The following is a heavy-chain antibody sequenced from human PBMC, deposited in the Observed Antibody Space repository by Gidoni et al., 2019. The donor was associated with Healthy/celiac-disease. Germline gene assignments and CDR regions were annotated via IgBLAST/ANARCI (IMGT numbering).Heavy chain of an antibody. D-gene: IGHD1-26*01. CDR2: IYWDDDK. J-gene: IGHJ3*02. V-gene: IGHV2-5*02. Sequence: QITLKESGPTLVKPTQTLTLTCTFSGFSLSTSGVGVGWIRQPPGKALEWLALIYWDDDKRYSPSLKSRLTITKDTSKNQVVLTMTNMDPVDTATYYCARTSGSFSNDAFDIWGQGTMVTVSS. CDR1: GFSLSTSGVG. CDR3: ARTSGSFSNDAFDI.